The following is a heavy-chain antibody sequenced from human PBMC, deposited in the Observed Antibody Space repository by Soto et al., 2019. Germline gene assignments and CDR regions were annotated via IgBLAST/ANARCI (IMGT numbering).Heavy chain of an antibody. J-gene: IGHJ6*02. D-gene: IGHD6-13*01. CDR3: ARAGRDEGAVIAAADYYYYGMDV. V-gene: IGHV4-30-4*01. CDR2: IYYIGST. Sequence: QVQLQESGPGLVKPSQTLSLTCTVSGGSISSGDYYWSWIRQPPGKGLEWIGYIYYIGSTYYNPSLKSRVTISVDTSKNQFSLKLSSVTAADTAVYYCARAGRDEGAVIAAADYYYYGMDVWGQGTTVTVSS. CDR1: GGSISSGDYY.